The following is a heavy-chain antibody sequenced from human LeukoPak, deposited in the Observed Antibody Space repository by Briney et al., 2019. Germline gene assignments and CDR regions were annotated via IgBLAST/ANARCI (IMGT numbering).Heavy chain of an antibody. CDR1: GFTFSSYE. D-gene: IGHD6-19*01. J-gene: IGHJ4*02. CDR2: ISSSGSTI. CDR3: ARGSPVAGNDY. V-gene: IGHV3-48*03. Sequence: GESLRLSCAASGFTFSSYEMNWVRQAPGKGLEWVSYISSSGSTIYYADSVKGRFTISRDNAKNSLYLQMNSLRAEDTAVYYCARGSPVAGNDYWGQGTLVTVSS.